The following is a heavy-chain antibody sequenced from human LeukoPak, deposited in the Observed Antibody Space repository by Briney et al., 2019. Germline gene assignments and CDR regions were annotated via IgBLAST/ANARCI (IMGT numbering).Heavy chain of an antibody. CDR1: GYTFTSYD. J-gene: IGHJ6*02. D-gene: IGHD3-10*01. CDR2: MNPNSGNT. V-gene: IGHV1-8*01. Sequence: ASVKVSCKASGYTFTSYDINWVRQATGQGLEWMGWMNPNSGNTGYAQKFQGRVTMTRNTSISTAYMELSSLRSEDTAVYYCARGRRMVRGVKGDPYGMDVWGQGTTVTVSS. CDR3: ARGRRMVRGVKGDPYGMDV.